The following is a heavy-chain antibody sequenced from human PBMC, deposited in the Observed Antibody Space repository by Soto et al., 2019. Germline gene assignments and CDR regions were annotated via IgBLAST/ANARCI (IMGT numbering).Heavy chain of an antibody. Sequence: QITLKESGPTLVKPTQTLTLTCTFSGFSLTTSGVGVGWIRQPPGEALEWLALIYWDDDKRYSPFLKTRLTITKDTSKNQVVLTMANMDPVDTATYYCALRGKTYNETAVFGFDPWGQGTLVTVSS. D-gene: IGHD1-20*01. V-gene: IGHV2-5*02. CDR1: GFSLTTSGVG. CDR2: IYWDDDK. J-gene: IGHJ5*02. CDR3: ALRGKTYNETAVFGFDP.